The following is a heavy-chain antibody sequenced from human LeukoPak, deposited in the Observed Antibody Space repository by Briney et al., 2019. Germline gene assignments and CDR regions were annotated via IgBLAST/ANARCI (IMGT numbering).Heavy chain of an antibody. Sequence: GGALRLSCVASGVTLSNYAMSWARQAPGKGLEWDSGINGGGGRTYYADSVKGRFTISRDNSKNTLYLQMNSLRAEDTAVYYCAKGTGYCDSSGYDPFDIWGQGTMVTVSS. J-gene: IGHJ3*02. CDR2: INGGGGRT. V-gene: IGHV3-23*01. CDR3: AKGTGYCDSSGYDPFDI. CDR1: GVTLSNYA. D-gene: IGHD3-22*01.